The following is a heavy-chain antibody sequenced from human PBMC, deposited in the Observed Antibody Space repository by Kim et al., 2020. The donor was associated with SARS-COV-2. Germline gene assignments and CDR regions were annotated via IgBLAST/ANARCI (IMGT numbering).Heavy chain of an antibody. CDR3: ARVLYNIAAAGPHLTGYWYFDL. CDR2: ISAYNGNT. D-gene: IGHD6-13*01. Sequence: ASVKVSCKASGYTFTSYGISWVRQAPGQGLEWMGWISAYNGNTNYAQKLQGRVTMTTDTSTSTAYMELRSLRSDDTAVYYCARVLYNIAAAGPHLTGYWYFDLWGRGTLVTVSS. CDR1: GYTFTSYG. V-gene: IGHV1-18*04. J-gene: IGHJ2*01.